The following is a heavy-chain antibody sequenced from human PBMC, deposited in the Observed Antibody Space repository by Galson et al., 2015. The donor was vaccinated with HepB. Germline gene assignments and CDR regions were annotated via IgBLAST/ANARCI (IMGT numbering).Heavy chain of an antibody. D-gene: IGHD2-2*01. CDR3: ARDRARGPSSIGY. V-gene: IGHV1-18*01. CDR2: ISAYNGNT. J-gene: IGHJ4*02. Sequence: SVKVSCKASGYTFASHGISWVRQAPGQGLEWMGWISAYNGNTNSAQTFQGRVTMTTDTSTSTAYMELRSLRSDDTAVYYCARDRARGPSSIGYWGQGTLVTVSS. CDR1: GYTFASHG.